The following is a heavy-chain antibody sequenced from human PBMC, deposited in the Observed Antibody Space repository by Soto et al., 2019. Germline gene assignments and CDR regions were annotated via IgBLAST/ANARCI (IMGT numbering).Heavy chain of an antibody. CDR2: IYWDDDK. CDR3: AHRGPRGAGSFEI. Sequence: DLEWLGIIYWDDDKFYSTSLESRLTITKATSETQVVLRMTNMDPVDTATYYCAHRGPRGAGSFEIWGQGTMVTVSS. J-gene: IGHJ3*02. V-gene: IGHV2-5*02.